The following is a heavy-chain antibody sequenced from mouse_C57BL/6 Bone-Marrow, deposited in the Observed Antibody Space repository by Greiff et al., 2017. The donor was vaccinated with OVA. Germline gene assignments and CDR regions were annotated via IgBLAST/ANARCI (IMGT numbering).Heavy chain of an antibody. CDR1: GYSFTGYY. Sequence: EVQLQQSGPELVKPGASVKISCKASGYSFTGYYMNWVKQSPEKSLEWIGEINPSTGGTTYNQKFKAKATLTVDKSSSTAYMQLKSLTSEDSAVYYCARHLRLKKVYAMDYWGQGTSVTVSS. CDR3: ARHLRLKKVYAMDY. CDR2: INPSTGGT. V-gene: IGHV1-42*01. J-gene: IGHJ4*01. D-gene: IGHD3-2*02.